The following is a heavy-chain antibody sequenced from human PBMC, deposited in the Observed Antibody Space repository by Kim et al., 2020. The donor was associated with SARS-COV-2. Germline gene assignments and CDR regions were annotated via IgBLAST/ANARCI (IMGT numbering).Heavy chain of an antibody. J-gene: IGHJ4*02. Sequence: GGSLRLSGAASGFTISSYAMSWVRQAPGKGLEWVSAMSGDGRSTYYADSVKGRFTISTDNSKNSLYLQMNSLRVEDTAVYYCAKYYDTRRGIRTFDYWGQGTLVTVSS. CDR3: AKYYDTRRGIRTFDY. D-gene: IGHD3-22*01. CDR1: GFTISSYA. V-gene: IGHV3-23*01. CDR2: MSGDGRST.